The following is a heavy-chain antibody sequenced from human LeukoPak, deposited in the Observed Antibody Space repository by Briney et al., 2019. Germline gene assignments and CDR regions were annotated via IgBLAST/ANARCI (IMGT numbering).Heavy chain of an antibody. CDR2: IIPILGIA. D-gene: IGHD2-15*01. J-gene: IGHJ5*02. CDR3: ARDGGLYNSGDSCYST. V-gene: IGHV1-69*04. Sequence: SVKVSCNASGGTFSSSAISWVRQAPGQGLEWMGRIIPILGIANYAQKFQGRVTITADKSTSTAYMELSSLRSEDTAVYYCARDGGLYNSGDSCYSTWGQGTLVTVSS. CDR1: GGTFSSSA.